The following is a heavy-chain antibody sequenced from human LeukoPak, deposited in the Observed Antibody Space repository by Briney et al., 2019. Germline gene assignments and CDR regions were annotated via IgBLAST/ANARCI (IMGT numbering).Heavy chain of an antibody. V-gene: IGHV1-69*10. J-gene: IGHJ5*02. CDR2: IIPIFGIA. D-gene: IGHD3-10*01. CDR1: GGTFSSHA. Sequence: SVKISCKASGGTFSSHAISCVRQAPGQGLEWMGRIIPIFGIANYAQKFQGRVTITADKSTSSAYMELSSLRSEDTAVYYCAREGGVTMVRGVIHRYWFYPWGQGTLVTVSS. CDR3: AREGGVTMVRGVIHRYWFYP.